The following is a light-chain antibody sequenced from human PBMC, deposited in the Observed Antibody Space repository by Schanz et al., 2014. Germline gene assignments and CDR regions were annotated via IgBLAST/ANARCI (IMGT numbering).Light chain of an antibody. Sequence: DIQMTQSPSSLSASVGDRVTITCRASQSISSHLNWYQQKPGKAPNLLIYAASTLQSGVPSRFSGSGSGTEFTLTISSLQPDDFASYYCQHYNSYPWTFGQGTKVEIK. CDR3: QHYNSYPWT. CDR1: QSISSH. V-gene: IGKV1-17*01. J-gene: IGKJ1*01. CDR2: AAS.